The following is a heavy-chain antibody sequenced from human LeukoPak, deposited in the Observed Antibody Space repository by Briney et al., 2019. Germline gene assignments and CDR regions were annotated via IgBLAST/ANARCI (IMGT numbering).Heavy chain of an antibody. Sequence: GASVKVSCKASGYTFIGYYIHWVRQAPGQGLEWMGRINPNSGGTNYAQKLQGRVTMTRDTSISTAYMELSRLTSDDTAVYYCARGPAFYYYYMDVWGKGTTVTVSS. CDR1: GYTFIGYY. V-gene: IGHV1-2*06. CDR3: ARGPAFYYYYMDV. J-gene: IGHJ6*03. CDR2: INPNSGGT.